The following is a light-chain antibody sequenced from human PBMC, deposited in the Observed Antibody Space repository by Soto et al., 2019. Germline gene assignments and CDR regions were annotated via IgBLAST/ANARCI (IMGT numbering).Light chain of an antibody. CDR2: RVS. J-gene: IGKJ1*01. CDR3: MQGTYRLT. V-gene: IGKV2-30*02. Sequence: DIVMTQSPLSLPVTLGQPASISCRASQSLVHSDGNTYLNWYQQRPGQSPRRLIYRVSNRDSGVPDRFSGSGSATDFTLKISRVEAEDVGVYYCMQGTYRLTFGQGTKVDIK. CDR1: QSLVHSDGNTY.